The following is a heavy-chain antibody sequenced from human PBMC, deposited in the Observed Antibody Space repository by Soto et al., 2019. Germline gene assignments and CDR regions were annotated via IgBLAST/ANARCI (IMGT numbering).Heavy chain of an antibody. Sequence: ASVKVSCKASGYTFTSYYMHWVRQAPGQGLEWMGIINPSGGSTSYAQKFQGRVTMTRDTSTSTVYMELSSLRSEDTAVYYCARGEIYCSSTSRLLFDYWGQGTLVTVSS. CDR2: INPSGGST. D-gene: IGHD2-2*01. J-gene: IGHJ4*02. V-gene: IGHV1-46*01. CDR3: ARGEIYCSSTSRLLFDY. CDR1: GYTFTSYY.